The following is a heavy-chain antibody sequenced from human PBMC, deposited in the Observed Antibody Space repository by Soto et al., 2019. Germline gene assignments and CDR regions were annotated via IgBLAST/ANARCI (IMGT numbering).Heavy chain of an antibody. CDR3: ARTQLGSFDI. CDR2: IYHTGST. Sequence: SETLSLTCTVSGGSISTYYWSWIRQPPGKGLEWIGYIYHTGSTNYNPSLKSRVTMSVDTSKNHFSLRLRSGTAADTAVYYCARTQLGSFDIWGQGTMVTVSS. CDR1: GGSISTYY. V-gene: IGHV4-59*01. D-gene: IGHD3-16*01. J-gene: IGHJ3*02.